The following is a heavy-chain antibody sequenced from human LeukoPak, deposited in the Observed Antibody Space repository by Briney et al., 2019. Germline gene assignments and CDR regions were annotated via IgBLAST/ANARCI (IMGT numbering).Heavy chain of an antibody. CDR3: ARDYDFWSGYYIRVMDYYGMDV. CDR1: GFTFSSYS. CDR2: ISSSSSYI. J-gene: IGHJ6*02. Sequence: GGSLRLSCAASGFTFSSYSMNWVRQAPGKGLEWVSSISSSSSYIYYADSVKGRFTISRDNAKNSLYLQMNSLRAEDTAVYYCARDYDFWSGYYIRVMDYYGMDVWGQGTTVTVSS. V-gene: IGHV3-21*01. D-gene: IGHD3-3*01.